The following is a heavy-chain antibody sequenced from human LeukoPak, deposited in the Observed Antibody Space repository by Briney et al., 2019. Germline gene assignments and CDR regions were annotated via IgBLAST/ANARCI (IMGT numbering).Heavy chain of an antibody. J-gene: IGHJ6*04. D-gene: IGHD2-15*01. CDR1: GGTFSSYA. CDR2: IIPIFGTA. Sequence: SVKVSCKASGGTFSSYAISGVRQAPGQGLEWMGGIIPIFGTANYAQKFQGRVTITADESTSTAYMELSSLRSEDTAVYYCAREGYCSGGSCYSRHYYYYGMDVWGKGTTVTVSS. V-gene: IGHV1-69*13. CDR3: AREGYCSGGSCYSRHYYYYGMDV.